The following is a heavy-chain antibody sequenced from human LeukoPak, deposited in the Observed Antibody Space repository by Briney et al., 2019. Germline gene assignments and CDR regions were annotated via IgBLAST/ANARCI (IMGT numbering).Heavy chain of an antibody. Sequence: PSETLSLTCTVSGGSISSYYWSWIRQPAGKGLEWIGRIYASGSTNYNPSLKSRVTMSVDTSKNQFSLKLSSVTAADTAVYYCARDLCYYDSICVFDYWGQGTLVTVSS. D-gene: IGHD3-22*01. CDR3: ARDLCYYDSICVFDY. J-gene: IGHJ4*02. CDR1: GGSISSYY. CDR2: IYASGST. V-gene: IGHV4-4*07.